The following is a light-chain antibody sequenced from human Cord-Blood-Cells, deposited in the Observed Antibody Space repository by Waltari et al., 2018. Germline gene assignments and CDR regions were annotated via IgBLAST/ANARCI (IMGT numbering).Light chain of an antibody. V-gene: IGLV1-47*01. CDR3: AAWDDSLSGWV. Sequence: QSVLTQPPSASGTPGQRVTISCSGSSSNIGSNYVYWYQQLPGTAPKLLIYRNNQQPSGVPDRFSGSKSGTSASLAISGLLSEEEADYYCAAWDDSLSGWVFGGGTKLTVL. J-gene: IGLJ3*02. CDR1: SSNIGSNY. CDR2: RNN.